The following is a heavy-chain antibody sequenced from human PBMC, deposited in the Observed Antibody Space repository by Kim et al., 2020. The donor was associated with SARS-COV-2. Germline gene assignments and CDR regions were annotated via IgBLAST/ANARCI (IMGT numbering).Heavy chain of an antibody. CDR2: IIPIFGTA. V-gene: IGHV1-69*13. J-gene: IGHJ6*02. Sequence: SVKVSCKASGGTFSSYAISWVRQAPGQGLEWMGGIIPIFGTASYAQKFQGRVTITADESTSTAYMELSSLRSEDTAVYYCARTWWERGGSGRPNYYYYGMDVWGQGTTVTVSS. D-gene: IGHD1-26*01. CDR3: ARTWWERGGSGRPNYYYYGMDV. CDR1: GGTFSSYA.